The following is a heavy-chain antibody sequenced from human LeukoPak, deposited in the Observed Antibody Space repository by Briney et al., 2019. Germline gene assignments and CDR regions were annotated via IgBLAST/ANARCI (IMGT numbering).Heavy chain of an antibody. CDR3: AKYSGSYYYPPNWDS. CDR1: GFTFSSYA. V-gene: IGHV3-23*01. D-gene: IGHD1-26*01. CDR2: ISGSGGST. Sequence: GGSLRLSCAASGFTFSSYAMSWVRQAPGKGLEWVSAISGSGGSTYYADSVKGRFTLSRDYPKNTLYLQMNSLRAEDTAVYFCAKYSGSYYYPPNWDSWGQGTLVTVSS. J-gene: IGHJ4*02.